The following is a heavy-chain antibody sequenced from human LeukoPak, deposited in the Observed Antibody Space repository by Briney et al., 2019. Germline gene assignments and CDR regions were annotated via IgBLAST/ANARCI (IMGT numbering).Heavy chain of an antibody. CDR2: VAHKGPTVYSPTLNR. V-gene: IGHV4-34*01. J-gene: IGHJ4*02. Sequence: PSETLSLTCAVYGAYLSDYYWSWIRQSPGKGLQWIGEVAHKGPTVYSPTLNRKYNPSLESRATMSVDPSKNQFSLKLTSVTVADTATYYCVRQGTNSGYYLLDYWGPGHLVTVSS. CDR1: GAYLSDYY. D-gene: IGHD3-3*01. CDR3: VRQGTNSGYYLLDY.